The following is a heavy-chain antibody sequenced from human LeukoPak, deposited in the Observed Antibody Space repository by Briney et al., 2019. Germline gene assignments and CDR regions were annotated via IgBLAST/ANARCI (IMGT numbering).Heavy chain of an antibody. Sequence: ASVKVSCKASGGTFSSYAISWVRQAPGQGLEWMGGIIPIFGTANYAQKFQGRVTITADKSTSTAYMELSSLRSEDTAVYYCASHDPDDSTDGWGKGTTVTVAS. V-gene: IGHV1-69*06. D-gene: IGHD1-1*01. J-gene: IGHJ6*03. CDR1: GGTFSSYA. CDR3: ASHDPDDSTDG. CDR2: IIPIFGTA.